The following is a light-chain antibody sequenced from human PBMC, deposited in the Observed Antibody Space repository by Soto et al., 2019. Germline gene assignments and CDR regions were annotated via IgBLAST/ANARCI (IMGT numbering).Light chain of an antibody. J-gene: IGKJ4*01. CDR1: QSISDT. CDR2: VAS. V-gene: IGKV3-15*01. CDR3: QQYNNWPLT. Sequence: EIVITESPATLSVSPGGRATLSCRASQSISDTLAWYQQKPGQTPRLLIYVASTRATGIPARFTGSGSGTDFTLTISSLQSEDCAIYYCQQYNNWPLTFGGGTKVDIK.